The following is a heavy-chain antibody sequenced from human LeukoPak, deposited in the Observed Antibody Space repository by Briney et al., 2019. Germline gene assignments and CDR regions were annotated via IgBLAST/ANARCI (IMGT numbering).Heavy chain of an antibody. Sequence: SVKVSCKASGGTFSSYAISWVRQAPGQGLEWMGRIITIFGTANYAQKFQGRVTITTDESTSTAYMELSSLRSEDTAVYYCARTYNWNDGGWFDPWGQGTLVTVSS. D-gene: IGHD1-1*01. CDR2: IITIFGTA. J-gene: IGHJ5*02. CDR1: GGTFSSYA. V-gene: IGHV1-69*05. CDR3: ARTYNWNDGGWFDP.